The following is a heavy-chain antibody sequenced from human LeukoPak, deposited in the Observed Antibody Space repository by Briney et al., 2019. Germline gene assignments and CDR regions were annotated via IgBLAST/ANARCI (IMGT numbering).Heavy chain of an antibody. CDR3: AKGGQDFDFWRFDC. V-gene: IGHV3-23*01. Sequence: GGSLRLSCAASGFSFSDSAVSWVRHSPGEGLQWVSSISNTGGRTYYADSVKGRFTITRDNSRNTVNLQMNSLRAGDTARYYCAKGGQDFDFWRFDCGGQGILVIVSS. CDR2: ISNTGGRT. J-gene: IGHJ5*01. CDR1: GFSFSDSA. D-gene: IGHD3-3*01.